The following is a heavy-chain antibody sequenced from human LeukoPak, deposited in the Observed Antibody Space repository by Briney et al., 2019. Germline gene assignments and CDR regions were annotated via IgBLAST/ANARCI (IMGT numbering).Heavy chain of an antibody. D-gene: IGHD2-15*01. Sequence: GGSLRLSCAASGFTFSSYGMHWVRQAPGKGLEWVSYISSSSSTIYYADSVKGRFTISRDNAKNSLYLQMNSLRAEDTAVYYCARDEDPWGQGTLVTVSS. CDR2: ISSSSSTI. CDR1: GFTFSSYG. V-gene: IGHV3-48*04. J-gene: IGHJ5*02. CDR3: ARDEDP.